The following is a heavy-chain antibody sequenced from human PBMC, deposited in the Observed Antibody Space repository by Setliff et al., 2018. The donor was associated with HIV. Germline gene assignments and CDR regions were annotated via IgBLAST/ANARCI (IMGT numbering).Heavy chain of an antibody. CDR1: TYTFSSYV. CDR2: ISVYNGNT. Sequence: VASVQVSCKASTYTFSSYVTNWVRQAPGQGLEWMGRISVYNGNTIYAQKLQGRVIMTTDTSTSTAYMELRSLRSDDTAMYYCATQRDIVMVPGQGGFDIWAQGTMVTVSS. V-gene: IGHV1-18*01. J-gene: IGHJ3*02. CDR3: ATQRDIVMVPGQGGFDI. D-gene: IGHD2-2*01.